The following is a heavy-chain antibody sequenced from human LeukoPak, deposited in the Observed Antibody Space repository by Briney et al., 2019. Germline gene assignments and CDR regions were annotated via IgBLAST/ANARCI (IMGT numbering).Heavy chain of an antibody. Sequence: GGSLRLSCAASGFTFSSYAMSWVRQAPGKGLEWVSAISGSGGSTYYADSVKGRFTISRDNSKNTLYLQMNSLRAEDTAVYYCAKTYYEWELLRGGLFDYWGQGTLVTVSS. CDR1: GFTFSSYA. D-gene: IGHD1-26*01. CDR3: AKTYYEWELLRGGLFDY. CDR2: ISGSGGST. J-gene: IGHJ4*02. V-gene: IGHV3-23*01.